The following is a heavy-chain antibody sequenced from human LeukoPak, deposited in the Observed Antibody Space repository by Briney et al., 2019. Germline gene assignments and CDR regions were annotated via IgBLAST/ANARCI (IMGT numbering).Heavy chain of an antibody. Sequence: SETLSLTCTVSGGSISSYYWSWIRQPAGKGLEWIGRIYTSGSTNYNPSLKSRVTMSVDTSKNQFSLKLSSVTAADTAVYYCARDPYSSGWYNWFDPWGQGTLVTVSS. CDR3: ARDPYSSGWYNWFDP. CDR2: IYTSGST. D-gene: IGHD6-19*01. CDR1: GGSISSYY. J-gene: IGHJ5*02. V-gene: IGHV4-4*07.